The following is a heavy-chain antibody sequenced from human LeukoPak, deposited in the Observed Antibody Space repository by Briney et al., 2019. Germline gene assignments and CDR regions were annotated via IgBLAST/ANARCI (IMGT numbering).Heavy chain of an antibody. Sequence: PGGSLRLSCAAAGLTFSSYEMNWVRQAQGKGLEWVSYMSSSVSTRYYADSVNGRLTISKDNANDPLYLQMNSLRAEDTAVDYCARVGAGYSAFDIWGQGTMVTVSS. D-gene: IGHD5-18*01. CDR3: ARVGAGYSAFDI. CDR2: MSSSVSTR. V-gene: IGHV3-48*03. CDR1: GLTFSSYE. J-gene: IGHJ3*02.